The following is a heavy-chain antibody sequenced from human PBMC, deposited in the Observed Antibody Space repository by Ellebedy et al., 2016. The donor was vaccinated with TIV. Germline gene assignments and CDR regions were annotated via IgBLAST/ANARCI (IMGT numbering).Heavy chain of an antibody. Sequence: GSLRLSXTVSGGSISSGGYYWGWIRQPPGKGLEWIGTIYYSGSTYYNPSLKSRVSISVDTSKNQFSLKLSSVTAADTAVYYCARLDCSGGSCYSGYWGQGTLVTVSS. CDR1: GGSISSGGYY. J-gene: IGHJ4*02. CDR3: ARLDCSGGSCYSGY. D-gene: IGHD2-15*01. V-gene: IGHV4-39*01. CDR2: IYYSGST.